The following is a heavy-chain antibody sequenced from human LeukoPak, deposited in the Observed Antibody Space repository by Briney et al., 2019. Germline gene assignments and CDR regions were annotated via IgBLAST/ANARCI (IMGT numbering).Heavy chain of an antibody. D-gene: IGHD5-24*01. V-gene: IGHV1-46*01. J-gene: IGHJ3*02. Sequence: VASVKLSCKASGYTFTSYYMHWVRQAPGQGLEWMGIINTSGGSTSYAQKFQGRVTMTRDTSTSTVYMELSSLRSEDTGVYYCARDRSATGEGDAFDIWGQGTMVTVSS. CDR1: GYTFTSYY. CDR2: INTSGGST. CDR3: ARDRSATGEGDAFDI.